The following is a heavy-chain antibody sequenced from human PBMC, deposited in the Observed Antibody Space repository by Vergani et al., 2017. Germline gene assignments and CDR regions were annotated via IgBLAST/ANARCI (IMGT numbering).Heavy chain of an antibody. D-gene: IGHD2-2*01. CDR2: ISRRSDTI. Sequence: EVQLVESGGGLVQPGGSLRLSCTASGFTFSSYNMNWVRQAPGKGLEWVSYISRRSDTIYYADSVKGRFTISRDNAKNSLYLQMNSLRAEDTAVYYCARKIPAASVDYWGQGTLVTVSS. CDR1: GFTFSSYN. CDR3: ARKIPAASVDY. J-gene: IGHJ4*02. V-gene: IGHV3-48*04.